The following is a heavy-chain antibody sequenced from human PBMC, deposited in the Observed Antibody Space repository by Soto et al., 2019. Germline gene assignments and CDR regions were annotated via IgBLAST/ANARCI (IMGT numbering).Heavy chain of an antibody. CDR3: AREGSYHYFDY. V-gene: IGHV4-31*03. Sequence: SETLSLTCTVSDGSVSRGGYYWSWIRQSPGKNLEWIGNIYYTGRTSYNPSLKSRLTISLEASKRQFSLRLASVSAADTAVYYCAREGSYHYFDYWGQGALVTVSS. J-gene: IGHJ4*02. CDR1: DGSVSRGGYY. D-gene: IGHD1-26*01. CDR2: IYYTGRT.